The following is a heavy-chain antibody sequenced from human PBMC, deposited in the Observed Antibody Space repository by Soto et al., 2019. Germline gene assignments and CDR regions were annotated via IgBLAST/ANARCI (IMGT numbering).Heavy chain of an antibody. CDR3: ARGSGYSGYARRYYYYGMDV. CDR1: GFTFDDYA. D-gene: IGHD5-12*01. CDR2: ISWNSGSI. J-gene: IGHJ6*02. Sequence: GGSLRLSCAASGFTFDDYAMHWVRQAPGKGLEWVSGISWNSGSIGYADSVKGRFTISRVNAKNSLYLQMNSLRAGDTAVYYCARGSGYSGYARRYYYYGMDVWGQGTTVTVSS. V-gene: IGHV3-9*01.